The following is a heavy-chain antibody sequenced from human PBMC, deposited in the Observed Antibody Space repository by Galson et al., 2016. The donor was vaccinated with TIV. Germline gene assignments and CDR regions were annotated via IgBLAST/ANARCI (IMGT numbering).Heavy chain of an antibody. D-gene: IGHD4-17*01. V-gene: IGHV4-31*03. CDR1: GGSINSGGYY. CDR3: ARDKNDYGVDAFDI. J-gene: IGHJ3*02. Sequence: LSLTCSVSGGSINSGGYYWSWLRQHPGKGLEWIGYIYYSGTTQYNPSLKSRVSISVDTSKTQFSLNLSSVTAADTAVYYCARDKNDYGVDAFDIWGQGTMVIVSS. CDR2: IYYSGTT.